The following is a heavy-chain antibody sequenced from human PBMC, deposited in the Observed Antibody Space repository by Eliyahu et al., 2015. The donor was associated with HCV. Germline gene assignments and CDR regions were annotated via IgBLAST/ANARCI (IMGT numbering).Heavy chain of an antibody. CDR2: ISYDGSNK. CDR1: GFTFSSYG. V-gene: IGHV3-30*18. D-gene: IGHD3-22*01. Sequence: QVQLVESGGGVVQPGRSLRLSCAASGFTFSSYGMHWVRQAPGKGLEWVAVISYDGSNKYYADSVKGRFTISRDNSKNTLYLQMNSLRAEDTAVYYCAKDPGSGWDYWGQGTLVTVSS. J-gene: IGHJ4*02. CDR3: AKDPGSGWDY.